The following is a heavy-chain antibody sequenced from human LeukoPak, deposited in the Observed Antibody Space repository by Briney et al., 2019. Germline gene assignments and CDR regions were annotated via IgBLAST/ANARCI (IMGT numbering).Heavy chain of an antibody. CDR1: GFTFSSYA. D-gene: IGHD5-12*01. CDR2: ISGGGTT. Sequence: GGSLRLSCAASGFTFSSYAMSWVRQAPGKGLEWVSVISGGGTTDYADSVKGRFTISRDNSKNTLYLQMNSLRAEDTAVYYCAKDGVATGLTHFDYWGQGTLVTVSS. V-gene: IGHV3-23*01. CDR3: AKDGVATGLTHFDY. J-gene: IGHJ4*02.